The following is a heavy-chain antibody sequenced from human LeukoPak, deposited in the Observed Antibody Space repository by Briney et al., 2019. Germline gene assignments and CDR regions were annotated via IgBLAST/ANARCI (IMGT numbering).Heavy chain of an antibody. J-gene: IGHJ4*02. CDR3: ARDRGSH. V-gene: IGHV3-7*04. CDR1: GFTFSDYW. CDR2: IKPDGSEK. D-gene: IGHD1-26*01. Sequence: GGSLRLSCAASGFTFSDYWMTWVRQAPGKGLEWVGNIKPDGSEKYYVDSVKGRFTISRDNAKNSLFLQMNSLRGEDTALYYCARDRGSHWGQGTLVTVSS.